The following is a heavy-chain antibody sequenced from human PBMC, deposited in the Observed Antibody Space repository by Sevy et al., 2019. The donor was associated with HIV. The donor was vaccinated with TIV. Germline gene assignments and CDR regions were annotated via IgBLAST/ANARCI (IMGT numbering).Heavy chain of an antibody. V-gene: IGHV1-69*13. CDR2: IIPIFGTV. D-gene: IGHD6-6*01. J-gene: IGHJ6*02. CDR1: GGTFSSYA. Sequence: ASVKVSCKASGGTFSSYAISWVRQAPGQGLEWMGGIIPIFGTVNYAQKFQGSVTITADESTSTAYMELSSLRSEDTAVHYCARDTGSSFDLYYYYYGMDVWGQGTTVTVSS. CDR3: ARDTGSSFDLYYYYYGMDV.